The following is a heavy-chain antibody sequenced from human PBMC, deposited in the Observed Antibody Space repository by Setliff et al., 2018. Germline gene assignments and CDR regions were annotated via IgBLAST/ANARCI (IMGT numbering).Heavy chain of an antibody. V-gene: IGHV4-38-2*02. Sequence: SETLSLTCTVSGYSISSGYYWGWLRRPPGKGLGWIGSSYHSGSTYYHPSLKSRVTISLDTSKNQFYLKLSSVTAADTAVYYCARAEHGYDFWSGYYGYYYYYMDVWGKGTTVTVSS. D-gene: IGHD3-3*01. CDR2: SYHSGST. CDR3: ARAEHGYDFWSGYYGYYYYYMDV. J-gene: IGHJ6*03. CDR1: GYSISSGYY.